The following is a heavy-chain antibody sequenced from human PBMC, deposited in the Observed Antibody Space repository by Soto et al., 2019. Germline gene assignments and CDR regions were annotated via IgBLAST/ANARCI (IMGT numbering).Heavy chain of an antibody. CDR3: ARRGSGSYYDY. J-gene: IGHJ4*02. D-gene: IGHD1-26*01. CDR2: ISGSGGST. V-gene: IGHV3-23*01. Sequence: EVQLLESGGGLVQPGGSLRLSCAASGFTFSSYAMRWVRQAPGKGLEWVSAISGSGGSTYYADSVKGRFTISRDNSKTTLYLQMNSLRAEDTAVSYCARRGSGSYYDYWGQGTLVTVSS. CDR1: GFTFSSYA.